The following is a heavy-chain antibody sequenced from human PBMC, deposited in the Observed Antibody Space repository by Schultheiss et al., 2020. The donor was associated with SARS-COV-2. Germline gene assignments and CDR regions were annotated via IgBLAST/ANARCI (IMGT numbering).Heavy chain of an antibody. V-gene: IGHV4-59*01. D-gene: IGHD3-22*01. CDR3: ARHETRGRDSSGYNYFDH. CDR2: IYHSGST. J-gene: IGHJ4*02. CDR1: GGSISSYY. Sequence: SETLSLTCTVSGGSISSYYWSWIRQPPGKGLEWIGEIYHSGSTNYNPSLKSRVTISRDTSKNHFSLKLSSVTAADTAVYYCARHETRGRDSSGYNYFDHWGQGTLVTVSS.